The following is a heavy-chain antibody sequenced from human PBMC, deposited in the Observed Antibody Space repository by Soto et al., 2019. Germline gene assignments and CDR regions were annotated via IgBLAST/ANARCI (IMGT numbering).Heavy chain of an antibody. CDR2: IYYSGST. Sequence: SETLSLTCTVSGGYISSYYWSWIRQPPGKGLEWIGYIYYSGSTNYNPSLKSRVTISVDTSKNQFSLKLSSVTAADTAVYYCARRYGWAFDIWGQGTMVTVSS. D-gene: IGHD3-16*01. CDR1: GGYISSYY. J-gene: IGHJ3*02. CDR3: ARRYGWAFDI. V-gene: IGHV4-59*08.